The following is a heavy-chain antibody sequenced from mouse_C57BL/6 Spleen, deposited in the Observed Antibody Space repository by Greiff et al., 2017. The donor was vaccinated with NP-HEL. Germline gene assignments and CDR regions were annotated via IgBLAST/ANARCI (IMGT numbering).Heavy chain of an antibody. Sequence: QVQLQQPGTELVKPGASVKLSCKASGYTFTSYWMHWVKQRPGPGLEWIGNINPSNGGTNYNEQFQSKATLTVDKSSSTAYMQLSSLTSEDAAVYYCATLYSFYAMDYGGQGTSVTVSS. CDR1: GYTFTSYW. V-gene: IGHV1-53*01. J-gene: IGHJ4*01. CDR3: ATLYSFYAMDY. D-gene: IGHD2-12*01. CDR2: INPSNGGT.